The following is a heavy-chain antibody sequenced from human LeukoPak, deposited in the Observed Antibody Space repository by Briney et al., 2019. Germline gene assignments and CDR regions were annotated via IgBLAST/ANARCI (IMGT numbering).Heavy chain of an antibody. CDR1: GGSISSSNW. Sequence: PSETLSLTCAVSGGSISSSNWWIWVRQPPGKGLEWIGEIYHTGSTNYNPSLKSRLTILEDKSKNQFSLNLSSVTAADTAVYYCASTHILGYYYGMDVWGQGATVTVSS. CDR2: IYHTGST. J-gene: IGHJ6*02. CDR3: ASTHILGYYYGMDV. V-gene: IGHV4-4*02.